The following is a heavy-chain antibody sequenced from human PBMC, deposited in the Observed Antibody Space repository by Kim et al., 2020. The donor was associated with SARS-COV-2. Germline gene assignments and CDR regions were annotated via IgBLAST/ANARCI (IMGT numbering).Heavy chain of an antibody. CDR1: GFTVSSNY. Sequence: GGSLRLSCAASGFTVSSNYMSWVRQAPGKGLEWVSVIYSGGSTYYADSVKGRFTISRDNSKNTLYLQMNSLRAEDTAVYYCARKMVATIRYYYYGMDVWGQGTTVTVSS. CDR3: ARKMVATIRYYYYGMDV. D-gene: IGHD5-12*01. V-gene: IGHV3-53*01. CDR2: IYSGGST. J-gene: IGHJ6*02.